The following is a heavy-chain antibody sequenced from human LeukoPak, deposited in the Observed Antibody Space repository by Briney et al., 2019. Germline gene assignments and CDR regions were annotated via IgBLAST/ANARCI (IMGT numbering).Heavy chain of an antibody. CDR2: ISNNGGYT. CDR1: GFTFSSSA. CDR3: AKVGSGYYDHLDF. V-gene: IGHV3-23*01. Sequence: TGGSLRLSCAASGFTFSSSAMSWVRQAPGKGLEWVSAISNNGGYTYYADSVQGRFTISRDNSKNTQYLQMNSLRVEDTAVYYCAKVGSGYYDHLDFWGQGILVTVSS. D-gene: IGHD3-22*01. J-gene: IGHJ4*02.